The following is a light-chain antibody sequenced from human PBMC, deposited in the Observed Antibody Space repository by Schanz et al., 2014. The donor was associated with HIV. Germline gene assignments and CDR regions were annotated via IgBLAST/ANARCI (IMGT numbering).Light chain of an antibody. Sequence: QSALTQPPSASGSPGQSVTISCTGTSSDVGGYNHVSWYQHHPGKAPKLIIFEVSERPSGVPDRFSGSKSGNTASLTVSGLQAEDEADYYCSSYTSSSTWVFGGGTKLTVL. V-gene: IGLV2-8*01. CDR3: SSYTSSSTWV. CDR1: SSDVGGYNH. CDR2: EVS. J-gene: IGLJ3*02.